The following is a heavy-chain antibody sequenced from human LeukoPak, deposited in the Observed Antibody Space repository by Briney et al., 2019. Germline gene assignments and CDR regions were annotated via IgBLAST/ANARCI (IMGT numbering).Heavy chain of an antibody. J-gene: IGHJ5*02. Sequence: GGSLRLSCAASGFTFSRDYMSWVRQAPGKGLEWVSVIYSGGATYYADSVKGRFTISRDNSKNTVYLQMNSLRVDDTAVYYCARHDWFDPWGQGTRVTVSS. CDR2: IYSGGAT. CDR3: ARHDWFDP. V-gene: IGHV3-66*04. CDR1: GFTFSRDY.